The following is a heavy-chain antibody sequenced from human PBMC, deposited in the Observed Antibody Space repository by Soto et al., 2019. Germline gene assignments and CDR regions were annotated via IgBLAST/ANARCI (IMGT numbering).Heavy chain of an antibody. Sequence: QVQLQESGPGLVKPSETLSLTCTVSGGSISSYYWSWIRQRPGKGLEWMGYIYYSGSTNYNPSLTGRVTRSIATPKNQFSVKLSSVTAGDTAVYYWGGHRYSRRTLVSWGQDPMVTV. CDR3: GGHRYSRRTLVS. CDR2: IYYSGST. V-gene: IGHV4-59*01. J-gene: IGHJ1*01. D-gene: IGHD4-4*01. CDR1: GGSISSYY.